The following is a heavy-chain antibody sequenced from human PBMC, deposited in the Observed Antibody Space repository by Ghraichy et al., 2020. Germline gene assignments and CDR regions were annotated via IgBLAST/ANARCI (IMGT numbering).Heavy chain of an antibody. Sequence: GESLNISCAASGFTFSSYEMTWVRQAPGKGLEWVSTISGGGGNTYYGDSVKGRFTVSRDNSHNTMSLQMNSLRAEDTALYYCAKAWGFCSGGTCPSYKWFDPWRPGTLVTVSS. V-gene: IGHV3-23*01. CDR2: ISGGGGNT. CDR3: AKAWGFCSGGTCPSYKWFDP. CDR1: GFTFSSYE. J-gene: IGHJ5*02. D-gene: IGHD2-15*01.